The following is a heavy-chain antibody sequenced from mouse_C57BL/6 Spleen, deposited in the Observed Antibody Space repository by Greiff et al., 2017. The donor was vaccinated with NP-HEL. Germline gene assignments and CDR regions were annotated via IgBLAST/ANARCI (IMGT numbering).Heavy chain of an antibody. CDR3: ARPFTTVVAGDY. CDR2: IYPSDSET. D-gene: IGHD1-1*01. CDR1: GYTFTSYW. Sequence: QVQLKEPGAELVRPGSSVKLSCKASGYTFTSYWMDWVKQRPGQGLEWIGNIYPSDSETHYNQKFKDKATLTVDKSSSTASMQLSSLTSEDSAVYYCARPFTTVVAGDYWGQGTTLTVSS. V-gene: IGHV1-61*01. J-gene: IGHJ2*01.